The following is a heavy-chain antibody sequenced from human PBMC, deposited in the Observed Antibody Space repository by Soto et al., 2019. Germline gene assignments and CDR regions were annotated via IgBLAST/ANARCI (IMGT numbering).Heavy chain of an antibody. V-gene: IGHV1-18*01. J-gene: IGHJ6*02. CDR1: GYTFTSCG. Sequence: ASVKVSCKASGYTFTSCGISWVRQAPGQGLEWMGWISAYNGNTNYAQKLQGRVTMTTDTSTSTAYMELRSLRSDDTAVYYCARTIFGLVYYGMDVWGQGTTVTVSS. CDR2: ISAYNGNT. D-gene: IGHD3-3*01. CDR3: ARTIFGLVYYGMDV.